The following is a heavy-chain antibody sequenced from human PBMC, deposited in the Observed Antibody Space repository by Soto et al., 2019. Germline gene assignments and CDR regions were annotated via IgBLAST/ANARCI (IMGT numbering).Heavy chain of an antibody. D-gene: IGHD1-1*01. CDR3: AREGLGERRGYGMDV. CDR1: EFTSSSYG. V-gene: IGHV3-33*01. CDR2: IWYDGGNK. J-gene: IGHJ6*02. Sequence: QVQLVESGGGVVQPGGSLGFSCAASEFTSSSYGMHWVRQAPAKGLEWVAVIWYDGGNKYYADSVKGPFTISRDNSKNTLYLQMNSLRAEDTAVYYCAREGLGERRGYGMDVWGQGTTVTVSS.